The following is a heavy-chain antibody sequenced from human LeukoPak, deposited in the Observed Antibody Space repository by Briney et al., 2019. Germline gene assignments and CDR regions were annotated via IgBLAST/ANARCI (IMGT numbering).Heavy chain of an antibody. CDR1: GGSVGSGNYY. V-gene: IGHV4-61*01. Sequence: PSETLSLTCTVFGGSVGSGNYYWNWIRQPPGKGLEWIGYIYYSGSTDYNPSLKSRVTLSVDTSKNQFSLKLSSVTAADTAVYYCARDRTAAGTVWGQGTLVTVSS. J-gene: IGHJ4*02. D-gene: IGHD6-13*01. CDR2: IYYSGST. CDR3: ARDRTAAGTV.